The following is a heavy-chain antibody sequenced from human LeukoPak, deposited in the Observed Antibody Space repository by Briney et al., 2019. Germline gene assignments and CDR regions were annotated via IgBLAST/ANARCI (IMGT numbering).Heavy chain of an antibody. D-gene: IGHD3-22*01. V-gene: IGHV4-38-2*02. J-gene: IGHJ4*02. Sequence: SETLSLTCTVSGYSISSGYYWGWVRQPPEKGLEWIGSIYHTGGAYYNPSLKSRVTISVDTSKNHFSLSLSAVTAADTAVYYCASPGPYYSETSGYLVFWGQGILVTVSS. CDR2: IYHTGGA. CDR3: ASPGPYYSETSGYLVF. CDR1: GYSISSGYY.